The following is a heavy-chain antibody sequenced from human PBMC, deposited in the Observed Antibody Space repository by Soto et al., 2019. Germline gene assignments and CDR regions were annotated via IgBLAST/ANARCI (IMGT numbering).Heavy chain of an antibody. Sequence: ASVKVSCKASGYTFTSYYMHWVRQAPGQGLEWMGIINPSGGSTSYAQKLQGRVTMTTDTSTSTAYMELRSLRSDDTAVYYCARGERYYYGSGSYLIGYYYYYGMDVWGQGTKVTVSS. CDR3: ARGERYYYGSGSYLIGYYYYYGMDV. CDR2: INPSGGST. D-gene: IGHD3-10*01. V-gene: IGHV1-46*01. J-gene: IGHJ6*02. CDR1: GYTFTSYY.